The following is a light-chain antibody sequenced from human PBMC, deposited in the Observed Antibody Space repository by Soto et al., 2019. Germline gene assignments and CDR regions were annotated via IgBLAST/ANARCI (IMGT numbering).Light chain of an antibody. CDR1: ENISRW. Sequence: DIQMTQSPSTLSASVGDRFTISCRASENISRWLAWYQQKPGKAPKLLISDASRLESGVPSRFSGSASGTEFTLTISSLQPGDFATYLCQHYNKFPWTFGQGTKVDIK. CDR2: DAS. J-gene: IGKJ1*01. CDR3: QHYNKFPWT. V-gene: IGKV1-5*01.